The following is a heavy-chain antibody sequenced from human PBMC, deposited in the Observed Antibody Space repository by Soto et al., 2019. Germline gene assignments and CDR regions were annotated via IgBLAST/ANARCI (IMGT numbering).Heavy chain of an antibody. V-gene: IGHV1-69*13. CDR1: GGTFSSYA. CDR2: IIPIFGIQ. CDR3: AKAAQTRFNWNDLGSWFDP. Sequence: GASVKVSCKESGGTFSSYAIAWVRQAPGQGLEWMGGIIPIFGIQNYAQKFQGRVAITADESTNTAYMELSSLRSDDTAVYYCAKAAQTRFNWNDLGSWFDPWGQGTLVTVSS. J-gene: IGHJ5*02. D-gene: IGHD1-1*01.